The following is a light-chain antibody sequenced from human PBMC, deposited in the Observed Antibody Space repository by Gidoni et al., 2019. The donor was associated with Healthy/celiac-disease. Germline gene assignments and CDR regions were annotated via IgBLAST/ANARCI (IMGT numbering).Light chain of an antibody. V-gene: IGKV3-11*01. J-gene: IGKJ2*04. Sequence: EIVLTQSPATLSLSPGERATLSCRASQSVSSYFAWYQQKPGQAPRLLIYDASNRATGIPARFSGSGSVTDFTLTLSSLEPEDFAVYSCQQRSNWPPGCSFGQGTKLEIK. CDR1: QSVSSY. CDR3: QQRSNWPPGCS. CDR2: DAS.